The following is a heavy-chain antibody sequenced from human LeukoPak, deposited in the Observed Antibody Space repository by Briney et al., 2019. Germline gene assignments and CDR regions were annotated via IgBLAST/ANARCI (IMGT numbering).Heavy chain of an antibody. CDR1: GYTLTELS. D-gene: IGHD2-2*01. V-gene: IGHV7-4-1*02. Sequence: ASVKVSCKVSGYTLTELSMHWVRQAPGQGLEWMGWINTDTGNPTYAQGFTGRFVFSLDTSVSTAYLQISSLKAEDTAVYYCARDRCSSTSCYSDSWGQGTLVTVSS. CDR3: ARDRCSSTSCYSDS. CDR2: INTDTGNP. J-gene: IGHJ4*02.